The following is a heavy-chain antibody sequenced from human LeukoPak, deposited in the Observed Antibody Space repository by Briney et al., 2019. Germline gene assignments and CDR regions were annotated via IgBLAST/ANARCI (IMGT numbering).Heavy chain of an antibody. Sequence: PGGSLRLSCAASGFIFSSYEMNWVRQAPGKGLEWVAFIRYDGSNKYYADSVKGRFTISRDNSKNTLYLQMNSLRAEDTAVYYCAKAGGSYEVNFDYWGQGILVTVSS. CDR2: IRYDGSNK. V-gene: IGHV3-30*02. CDR1: GFIFSSYE. CDR3: AKAGGSYEVNFDY. D-gene: IGHD1-26*01. J-gene: IGHJ4*02.